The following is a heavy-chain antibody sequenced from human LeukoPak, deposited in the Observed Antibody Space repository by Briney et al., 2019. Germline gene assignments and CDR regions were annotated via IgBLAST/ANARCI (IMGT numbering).Heavy chain of an antibody. CDR2: INKGGSFM. D-gene: IGHD2-2*01. J-gene: IGHJ4*02. CDR3: AREVLDVVEPATNTVDY. Sequence: GGSLRLSCAASGFTFRDYTMNWVRQAPGKGLEWVSAINKGGSFMKYADSVKGRFIVSRDNAKNLLFLQMNSLRVEDTALYFRAREVLDVVEPATNTVDYWGQGTRVTVSS. CDR1: GFTFRDYT. V-gene: IGHV3-21*01.